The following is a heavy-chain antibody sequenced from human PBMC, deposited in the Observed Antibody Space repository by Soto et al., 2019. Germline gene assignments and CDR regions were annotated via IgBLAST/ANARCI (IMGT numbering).Heavy chain of an antibody. CDR3: ARLRTSAGDYFDY. Sequence: SETLSLTCTVSGGSISSSSYYWGWIRQPPGKGLEWIGSIYYSGSTYYNPSLKSRVTISVDTSKNQFSLKLSFVTAADTAVYYCARLRTSAGDYFDYWGQGTLVTVSS. D-gene: IGHD6-13*01. V-gene: IGHV4-39*01. CDR2: IYYSGST. CDR1: GGSISSSSYY. J-gene: IGHJ4*02.